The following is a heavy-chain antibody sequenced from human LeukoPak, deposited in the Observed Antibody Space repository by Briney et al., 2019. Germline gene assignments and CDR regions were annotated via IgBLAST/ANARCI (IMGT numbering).Heavy chain of an antibody. J-gene: IGHJ4*02. CDR2: IYVSGST. CDR3: VANWGWARTTVYIDY. V-gene: IGHV4-4*07. CDR1: GGSTSSYY. D-gene: IGHD7-27*01. Sequence: PSETLSLTCTVSGGSTSSYYWSWIRQSAGKGLEWIGRIYVSGSTTYNPSLNSRVTMSLDTSKNQFSLKLRSVTAADTAVYYCVANWGWARTTVYIDYWGQGTLVTVSS.